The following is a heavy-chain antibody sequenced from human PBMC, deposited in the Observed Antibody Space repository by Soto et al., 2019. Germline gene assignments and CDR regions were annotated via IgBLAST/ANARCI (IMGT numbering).Heavy chain of an antibody. D-gene: IGHD4-17*01. J-gene: IGHJ6*03. V-gene: IGHV3-23*01. Sequence: GGSLRLSCAASGFTFSSYAMSWVRQAPGKGLEWVSAISGSGGSTYYADSVKGRFTISRDNSKNTLYLQMNSLRAEDTTVYYCAKDDYGDPHYYYYYMDVWGKGTTVTVSS. CDR1: GFTFSSYA. CDR3: AKDDYGDPHYYYYYMDV. CDR2: ISGSGGST.